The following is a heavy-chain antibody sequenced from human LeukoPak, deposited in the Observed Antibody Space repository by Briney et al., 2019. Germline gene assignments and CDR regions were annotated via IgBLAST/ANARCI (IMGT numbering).Heavy chain of an antibody. CDR2: IIPILGIA. Sequence: ASVKVSCKASGGTFSSYTISWVRQAPGQGLEWMGRIIPILGIANYAQKFQGRVTITADKSTSTAYMELSSLRSEDTAVYYCARAPPYRSGSYYYWGRGTLVTVSS. CDR1: GGTFSSYT. D-gene: IGHD1-26*01. CDR3: ARAPPYRSGSYYY. V-gene: IGHV1-69*02. J-gene: IGHJ4*02.